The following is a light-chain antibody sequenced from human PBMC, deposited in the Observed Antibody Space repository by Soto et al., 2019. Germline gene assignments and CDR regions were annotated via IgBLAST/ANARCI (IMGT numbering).Light chain of an antibody. CDR1: QHVGSTS. J-gene: IGKJ1*01. CDR2: GTS. CDR3: QHYGSSPRT. Sequence: PGESATLSCRASQHVGSTSLAWYQQRPGQVPRLLISGTSTRATGIPDRFTGSGSGTDFTLTIIRLQPEDFAVYYCQHYGSSPRTFGQGTRV. V-gene: IGKV3-20*01.